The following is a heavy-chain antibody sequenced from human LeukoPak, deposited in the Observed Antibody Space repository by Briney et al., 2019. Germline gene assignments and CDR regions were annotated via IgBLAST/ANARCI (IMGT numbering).Heavy chain of an antibody. CDR2: ISGDGGSI. CDR3: AKEDYSSSWYALDY. Sequence: PGGSLRLSCAASGFTFDDYAIYWVRQGPGKGLEWVSLISGDGGSIYYADSVKGRFTISRDNSKNSLYLQMNSLRIEDTALYYCAKEDYSSSWYALDYWGQGTLVTVSS. D-gene: IGHD6-13*01. J-gene: IGHJ4*02. CDR1: GFTFDDYA. V-gene: IGHV3-43*02.